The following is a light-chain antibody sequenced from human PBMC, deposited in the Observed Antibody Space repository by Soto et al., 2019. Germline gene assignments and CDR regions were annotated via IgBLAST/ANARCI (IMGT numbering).Light chain of an antibody. CDR2: AAS. CDR1: ESISSW. V-gene: IGKV1-5*01. J-gene: IGKJ1*01. Sequence: DIPMTQSPSTLSASLGDRVTITCRASESISSWLAWYQQKPGKAPRLLIYAASRLGSGVPSRFSGSGSGTEFTLTISSLQPDDLATYYCQQYYSYSKTFGQGTKVDIK. CDR3: QQYYSYSKT.